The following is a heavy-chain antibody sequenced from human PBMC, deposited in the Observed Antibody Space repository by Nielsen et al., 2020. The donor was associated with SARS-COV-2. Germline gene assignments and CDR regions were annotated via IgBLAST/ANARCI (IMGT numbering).Heavy chain of an antibody. CDR1: GYTFTSYY. CDR3: SRARWFGEFLNFDY. V-gene: IGHV7-4-1*02. CDR2: INTNTGNP. J-gene: IGHJ4*02. Sequence: ASVKVSCKASGYTFTSYYMHWVRQAPGQGLEWMGWINTNTGNPTYAQGFTGRFGFSLDTSVNTSYLQISSLKADDTAVYFCSRARWFGEFLNFDYWGQGALVTVSS. D-gene: IGHD3-10*01.